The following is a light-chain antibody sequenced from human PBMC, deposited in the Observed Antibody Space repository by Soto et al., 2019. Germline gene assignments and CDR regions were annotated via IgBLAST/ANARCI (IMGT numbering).Light chain of an antibody. J-gene: IGKJ1*01. CDR1: QSLRFSNGYNY. Sequence: DIVMAQSRLSVPVIPGELASISCRSSQSLRFSNGYNYLDWNLQKPGKTQHLQIYMGSDRASGVPDRFSGSVSGTDFTLKISRVEAEDVGIYYSMQSLETPWTFGQGTKVEIK. V-gene: IGKV2-28*01. CDR3: MQSLETPWT. CDR2: MGS.